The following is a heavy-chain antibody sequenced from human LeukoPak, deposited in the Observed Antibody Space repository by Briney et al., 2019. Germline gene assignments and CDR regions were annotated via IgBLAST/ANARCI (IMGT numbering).Heavy chain of an antibody. V-gene: IGHV3-74*01. Sequence: GGSLRLSCAASGFTFSSHWMHWVRQAPGKGLVWVSRINSDGSSISYADSVKGRFTISRDNAKNTLYLQMNSLRAEDTAVYYCARGLQYSSGWTFDYWGQGTLVTVSS. D-gene: IGHD6-19*01. CDR3: ARGLQYSSGWTFDY. J-gene: IGHJ4*02. CDR2: INSDGSSI. CDR1: GFTFSSHW.